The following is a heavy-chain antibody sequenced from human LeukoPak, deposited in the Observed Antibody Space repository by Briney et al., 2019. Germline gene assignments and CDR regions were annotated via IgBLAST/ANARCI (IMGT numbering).Heavy chain of an antibody. J-gene: IGHJ4*02. D-gene: IGHD3-3*01. CDR1: GHTFTGYY. CDR2: INPNSGGT. Sequence: ASVKVSCKASGHTFTGYYMHWVRQAPGQGLEWMGWINPNSGGTNYAQKFQGRVTMTRDTSISTAYMELSRLRSDETAAYYCARDVEITIFGVGDRGYWGQGTLVTVSS. V-gene: IGHV1-2*02. CDR3: ARDVEITIFGVGDRGY.